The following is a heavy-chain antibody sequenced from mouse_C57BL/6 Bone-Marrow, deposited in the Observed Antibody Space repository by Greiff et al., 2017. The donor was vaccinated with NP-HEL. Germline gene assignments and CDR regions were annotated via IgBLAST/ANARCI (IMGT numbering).Heavy chain of an antibody. V-gene: IGHV1-63*01. Sequence: QVQLQQSGAELVRPGTSVKMSCKASGYTFTNYWIGWAKQRPGHGLEWIGDIYPGGGYTNYNEKFKGKATLTADKSSSTAYMQFSSLTSEDSAIYYCARRVLGAMDYRGQGTSVTVSS. CDR1: GYTFTNYW. D-gene: IGHD3-1*01. CDR2: IYPGGGYT. J-gene: IGHJ4*01. CDR3: ARRVLGAMDY.